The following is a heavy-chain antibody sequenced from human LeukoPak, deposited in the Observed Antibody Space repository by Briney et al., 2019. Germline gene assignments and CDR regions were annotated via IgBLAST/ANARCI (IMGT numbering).Heavy chain of an antibody. V-gene: IGHV3-23*01. D-gene: IGHD3-22*01. J-gene: IGHJ4*02. Sequence: GGSLRLSCAASGFTFSDYYMSWIRQAPGKGLEWVSAISGSGGSTYCADSVKGRFTISRDNSKNTLYLQMNSLRAEDTAVYYCAKDTNYYDSPTFDYWGQGTLVTVSS. CDR2: ISGSGGST. CDR1: GFTFSDYY. CDR3: AKDTNYYDSPTFDY.